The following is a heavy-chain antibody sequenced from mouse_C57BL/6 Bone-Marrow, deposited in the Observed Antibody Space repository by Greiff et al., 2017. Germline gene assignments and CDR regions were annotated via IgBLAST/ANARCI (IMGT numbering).Heavy chain of an antibody. J-gene: IGHJ2*01. D-gene: IGHD2-14*01. CDR2: INPNNGGT. Sequence: EVQLQQSGPELVKPGASVKISCKASGYTFTDYYMNWVKQSHGKSLEWIGDINPNNGGTSYNQKFKGKATLTVDKSSSTAYMELRSLTSEDSAVYYCAREVRGGFDYWGQGTPLTVSS. CDR3: AREVRGGFDY. V-gene: IGHV1-26*01. CDR1: GYTFTDYY.